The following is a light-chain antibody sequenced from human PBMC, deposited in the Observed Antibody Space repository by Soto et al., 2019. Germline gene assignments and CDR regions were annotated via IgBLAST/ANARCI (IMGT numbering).Light chain of an antibody. Sequence: DIQMTQSPSSLSASVGDRVTITCRASQSISNYLNWYQQKPGKAPKLLIYEASSFQSGVPSRFSGSGSGTYFTLTISSLQPEDVATYYCHQSYSTFWTFGQGTKVEIK. CDR1: QSISNY. CDR3: HQSYSTFWT. J-gene: IGKJ1*01. CDR2: EAS. V-gene: IGKV1-39*01.